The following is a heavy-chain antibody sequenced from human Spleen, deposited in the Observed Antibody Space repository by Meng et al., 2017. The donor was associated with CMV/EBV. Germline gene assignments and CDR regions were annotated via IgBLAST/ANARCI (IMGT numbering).Heavy chain of an antibody. V-gene: IGHV3-20*04. CDR3: ARDYGTGWSNGMDV. Sequence: GESLKISCAASGFTFDDYGMSWVRQAPGKGLEWVSGLNWNGDTKGYADSVKGRFTISRDNAKNSLYLQMNSLRVEDTALYYCARDYGTGWSNGMDVWGQGTTVTVSS. J-gene: IGHJ6*02. CDR2: LNWNGDTK. CDR1: GFTFDDYG. D-gene: IGHD6-19*01.